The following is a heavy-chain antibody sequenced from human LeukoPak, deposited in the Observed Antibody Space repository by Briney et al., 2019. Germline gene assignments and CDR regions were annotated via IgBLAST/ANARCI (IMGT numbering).Heavy chain of an antibody. Sequence: ASVKVSCKASGHTFTSYAMHWVRQAPGQRLEWMGWINAGNGNTKYSQKFQGRVTITRDTSASTAYMELSSLRSEDTAVYYCARPGIAAAAPVAEYFQHWGQGTLVTVSS. CDR1: GHTFTSYA. D-gene: IGHD6-13*01. CDR3: ARPGIAAAAPVAEYFQH. CDR2: INAGNGNT. J-gene: IGHJ1*01. V-gene: IGHV1-3*01.